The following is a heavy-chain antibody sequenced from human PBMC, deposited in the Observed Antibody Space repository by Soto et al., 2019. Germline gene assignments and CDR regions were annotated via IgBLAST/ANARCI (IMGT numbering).Heavy chain of an antibody. J-gene: IGHJ6*02. Sequence: GASVKVSCKASGYTFTSYYMHWVRQAPGQGLEWMGIINPSGGSTSYAQKFQGRVTMTRDTSTSTVYMELSSLRSEDTAVYYCARDWHIAAAGTRSPYGMDVWGQGTTVTVSS. CDR3: ARDWHIAAAGTRSPYGMDV. CDR1: GYTFTSYY. V-gene: IGHV1-46*01. D-gene: IGHD6-13*01. CDR2: INPSGGST.